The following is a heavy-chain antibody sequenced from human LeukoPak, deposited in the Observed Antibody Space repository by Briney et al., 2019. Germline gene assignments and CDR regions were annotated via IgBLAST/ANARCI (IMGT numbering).Heavy chain of an antibody. D-gene: IGHD2-15*01. J-gene: IGHJ4*02. V-gene: IGHV4-59*01. Sequence: SETLSLTCTVSGSSISSYYWSWIRQPPGKGLEWIGYIYYSGSTNYNPSLKSRVTISVDTSKNQFSLKLSSVTAADTAVYYCAGVVPAYFDYWGQGTLVTVSS. CDR2: IYYSGST. CDR1: GSSISSYY. CDR3: AGVVPAYFDY.